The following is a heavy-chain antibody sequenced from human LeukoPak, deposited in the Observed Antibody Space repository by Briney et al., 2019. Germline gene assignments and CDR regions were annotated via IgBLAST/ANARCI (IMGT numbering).Heavy chain of an antibody. V-gene: IGHV3-7*01. CDR3: AKSSGGLPRDYFDY. CDR1: GFTFSSYW. J-gene: IGHJ4*02. CDR2: IKQDGSEK. Sequence: PGGSLRLSCAASGFTFSSYWMSWVRQAPGKGLEWVANIKQDGSEKYYVDSVKGRFTISRDNSKNTLYLQMNSLRAEDTAVYYCAKSSGGLPRDYFDYWGQGTLVTVSS. D-gene: IGHD1-26*01.